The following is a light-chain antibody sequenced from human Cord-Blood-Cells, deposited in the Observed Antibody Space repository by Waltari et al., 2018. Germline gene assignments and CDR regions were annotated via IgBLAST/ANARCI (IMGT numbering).Light chain of an antibody. V-gene: IGLV2-11*01. J-gene: IGLJ2*01. CDR2: DVS. CDR3: CSYAGSYTVV. Sequence: QSALTQPRSVSGSPGQSVTISCTGTSSDVVGYNYVFWYQQHPGKAPKLMIYDVSKRPSGVPDRFSGSKSGNTASLTISGLQAEDEADYYCCSYAGSYTVVFGGGTKLTVL. CDR1: SSDVVGYNY.